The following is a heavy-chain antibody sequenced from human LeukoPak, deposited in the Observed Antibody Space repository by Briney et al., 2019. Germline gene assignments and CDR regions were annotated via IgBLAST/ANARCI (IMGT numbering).Heavy chain of an antibody. CDR3: ARGSHREWLVPLVFDP. CDR1: GYTFASYG. D-gene: IGHD6-19*01. V-gene: IGHV1-3*03. Sequence: GASVKVSCKASGYTFASYGISWVRQAPGQRLEWMGWINAGNGNTKYSQEFQGRVTITRDTSASTAYMELSSLRSEDMAVYYCARGSHREWLVPLVFDPWGQGTLVTVSS. CDR2: INAGNGNT. J-gene: IGHJ5*02.